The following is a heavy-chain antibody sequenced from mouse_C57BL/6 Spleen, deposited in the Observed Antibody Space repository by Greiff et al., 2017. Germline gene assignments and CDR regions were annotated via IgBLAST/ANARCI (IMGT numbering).Heavy chain of an antibody. J-gene: IGHJ4*01. CDR2: IDPEDGDT. D-gene: IGHD2-1*01. Sequence: EVQLQQSGPELVKPGASVKLSCTASGFNINDYYMHWVKQRPEKSLEWIGRIDPEDGDTVYAPKFPCKATMTADTSSNTAYLQLSSLTSEDTAVYYCTTSDYGNERAMGDWGKGASVTVAS. CDR1: GFNINDYY. V-gene: IGHV14-1*01. CDR3: TTSDYGNERAMGD.